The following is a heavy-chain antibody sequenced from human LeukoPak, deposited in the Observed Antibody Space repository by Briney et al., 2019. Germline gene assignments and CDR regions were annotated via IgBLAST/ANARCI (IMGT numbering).Heavy chain of an antibody. J-gene: IGHJ5*02. Sequence: GGSLRLSCAASGFTFSNNWMSWVRQAPGKGLEWVGNIQPDGSEQYPVDSVKGRFTISRDNARSSLFLQMNSLRVEDTAVYYCASQSYARFDPWGQGTLVTVSS. V-gene: IGHV3-7*01. D-gene: IGHD3-16*01. CDR2: IQPDGSEQ. CDR3: ASQSYARFDP. CDR1: GFTFSNNW.